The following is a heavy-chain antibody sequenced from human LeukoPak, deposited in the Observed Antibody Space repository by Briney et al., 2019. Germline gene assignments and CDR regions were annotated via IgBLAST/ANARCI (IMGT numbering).Heavy chain of an antibody. Sequence: GGSLRLSCAASGFTFISYAMHWVRQAPGKGLEWVAVISYDGSNKYYADSVKGRFTISRDNSKNTLYLQMNSLRAEDTAVYYCARGVSSWYDYYFDYWGQGTLVTVSP. J-gene: IGHJ4*02. V-gene: IGHV3-30*01. CDR3: ARGVSSWYDYYFDY. CDR2: ISYDGSNK. D-gene: IGHD6-13*01. CDR1: GFTFISYA.